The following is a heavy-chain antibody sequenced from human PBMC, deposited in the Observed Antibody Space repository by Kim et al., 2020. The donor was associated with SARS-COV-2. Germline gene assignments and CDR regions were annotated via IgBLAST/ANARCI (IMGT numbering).Heavy chain of an antibody. CDR3: ARDIYGSGDYGMDV. Sequence: ASVKVSCKASGYTFTGYYMHWVRQAPGQGLEWMGWINPNSGGTNYAQKFQGWVTMTRDTSISTAYMELSRLRSDDTAVYYCARDIYGSGDYGMDVWGQGTTVTVSS. V-gene: IGHV1-2*04. J-gene: IGHJ6*02. CDR1: GYTFTGYY. CDR2: INPNSGGT. D-gene: IGHD3-10*01.